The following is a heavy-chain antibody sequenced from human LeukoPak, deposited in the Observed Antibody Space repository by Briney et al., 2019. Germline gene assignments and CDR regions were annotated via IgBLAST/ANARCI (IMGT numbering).Heavy chain of an antibody. CDR1: GFTFSSYS. CDR3: ASETYYYGSGSYYKGQF. V-gene: IGHV3-48*04. D-gene: IGHD3-10*01. CDR2: ISSSSGTT. J-gene: IGHJ4*02. Sequence: PGGSLRLSCAGSGFTFSSYSMSWVRQAPGKGLEWLSYISSSSGTTTYADSVKGRFTVSRDNAKNTLYLQMNSLRAEDTAVYYCASETYYYGSGSYYKGQFWGQGTLVTVSS.